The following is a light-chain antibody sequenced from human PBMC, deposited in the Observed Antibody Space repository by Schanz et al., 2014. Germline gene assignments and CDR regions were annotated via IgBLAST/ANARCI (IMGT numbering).Light chain of an antibody. V-gene: IGLV1-51*01. CDR3: GTWDTSPSSGV. CDR1: SSNIGNNF. Sequence: QSVLTQPPSVSAAPGQKVTISCSGSSSNIGNNFVSWYQQLPGTAPKLLIYDNNERPSGIPDRFSGSKSATSATLGITGLQTGDEADYYCGTWDTSPSSGVFGGGTKVTVL. CDR2: DNN. J-gene: IGLJ2*01.